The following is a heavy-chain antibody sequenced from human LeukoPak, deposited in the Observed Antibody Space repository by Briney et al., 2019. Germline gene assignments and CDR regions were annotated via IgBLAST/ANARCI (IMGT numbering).Heavy chain of an antibody. CDR2: IYVGGSA. D-gene: IGHD1-26*01. V-gene: IGHV3-53*01. CDR3: ARCKIGSHFDY. CDR1: RLTARNTS. Sequence: GGSLRLSCAAPRLTARNTSTSWGRQTPRKGHGWVSVIYVGGSAYDGDSVKGRFTISRDSSENTVYLQMTSLRVEDTAVYYWARCKIGSHFDYWGRGTLVTVSS. J-gene: IGHJ4*02.